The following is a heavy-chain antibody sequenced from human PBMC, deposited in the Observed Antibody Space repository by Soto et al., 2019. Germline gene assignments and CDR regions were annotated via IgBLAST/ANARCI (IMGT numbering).Heavy chain of an antibody. D-gene: IGHD6-19*01. Sequence: PGESLKISCKGSGYSFTSYWIGWVRQMPGKGLEWMGIIYPGDSDTRYSPSFQGQVTISADKSISTAYLQWSSLKASDTAMYYCARRMRSSGWSVEDYYYYGMDGRGQRTTVTVSS. CDR3: ARRMRSSGWSVEDYYYYGMDG. V-gene: IGHV5-51*01. J-gene: IGHJ6*02. CDR1: GYSFTSYW. CDR2: IYPGDSDT.